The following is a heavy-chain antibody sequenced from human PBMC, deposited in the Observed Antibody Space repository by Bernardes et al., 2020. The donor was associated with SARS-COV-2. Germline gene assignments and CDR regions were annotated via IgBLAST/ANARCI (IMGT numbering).Heavy chain of an antibody. J-gene: IGHJ3*02. CDR1: GYTFTGYY. Sequence: ASVKVSCMASGYTFTGYYMHWVRQAPGQGLEWMGWINPNSGGTNYAQKFQGRVTMTRDTSISTAYMELSRLRSDDTAVYYCATSHFWSGYYVLDAFDIWGQGTMVTVSS. V-gene: IGHV1-2*02. CDR3: ATSHFWSGYYVLDAFDI. D-gene: IGHD3-3*02. CDR2: INPNSGGT.